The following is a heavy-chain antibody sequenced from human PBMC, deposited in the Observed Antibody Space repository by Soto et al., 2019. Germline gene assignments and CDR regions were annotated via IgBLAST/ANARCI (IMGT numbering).Heavy chain of an antibody. V-gene: IGHV3-15*07. J-gene: IGHJ6*02. Sequence: PGGSLRLSCAASGFTFSNAWMNWVRQAPGKGLEWVGRIKSKTDGGTTDYAAPVKGRFTISRDDSKNTLYLQMNSLKTEDTAVYYCTTDLINHCISTSCPSEIGTYYYYGMDVWGQGTTVTVSS. CDR1: GFTFSNAW. D-gene: IGHD2-2*01. CDR2: IKSKTDGGTT. CDR3: TTDLINHCISTSCPSEIGTYYYYGMDV.